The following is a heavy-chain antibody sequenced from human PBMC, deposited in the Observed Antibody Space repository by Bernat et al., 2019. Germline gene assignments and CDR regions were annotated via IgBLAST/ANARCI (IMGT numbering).Heavy chain of an antibody. CDR1: GYTFTSYY. V-gene: IGHV1-46*03. Sequence: QVQLVQSGAEVKKPGASVKVSCKASGYTFTSYYMHWVRQAPGQGLEWMGIINPSGGSTSYAQKFQGRVTMTRDTSTSTVYMELSSLRSEDTAVYYCARGYGLLWFGELLSFDYWGQGTLVTVSS. CDR2: INPSGGST. J-gene: IGHJ4*02. D-gene: IGHD3-10*01. CDR3: ARGYGLLWFGELLSFDY.